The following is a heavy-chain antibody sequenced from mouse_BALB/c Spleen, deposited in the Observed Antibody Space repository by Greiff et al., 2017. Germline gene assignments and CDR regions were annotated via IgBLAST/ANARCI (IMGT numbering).Heavy chain of an antibody. J-gene: IGHJ1*01. CDR1: GFSLTGYG. Sequence: QVHVKQSGPGLVAPSQSLSITCTVSGFSLTGYGVNWVRQPPGKGLEWLGMIWGDGSTDYNSALKSRLSISKDNSKSQVFLKMNSLQTDDTARYYCARDNYGNSWYFDVWGAGTTVTVSS. CDR2: IWGDGST. D-gene: IGHD2-1*01. V-gene: IGHV2-6-7*01. CDR3: ARDNYGNSWYFDV.